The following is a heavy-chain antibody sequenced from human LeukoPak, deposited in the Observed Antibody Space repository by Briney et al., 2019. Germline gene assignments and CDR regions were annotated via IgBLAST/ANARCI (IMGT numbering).Heavy chain of an antibody. Sequence: PGGSLRLSCAASGFTFSSYWMSWVRQAPGKGLEWVANIRQDGSEKYYVDSVKGRFTISRDNAKNSLYLQMNSLRAEDTAVYYCARVAPYDILDYFDYWGQGTLVTVSS. J-gene: IGHJ4*02. CDR1: GFTFSSYW. D-gene: IGHD3-9*01. V-gene: IGHV3-7*01. CDR3: ARVAPYDILDYFDY. CDR2: IRQDGSEK.